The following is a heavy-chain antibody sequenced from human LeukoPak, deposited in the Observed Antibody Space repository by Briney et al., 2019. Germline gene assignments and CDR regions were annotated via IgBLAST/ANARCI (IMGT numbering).Heavy chain of an antibody. Sequence: PGGSLRLSCVASGFTFSSYWMHWVRQAPGKGLVWVSRIISDGSSATYADSVKGRFTISRDNAKNMMYLQMNSLRAEDTAVYYCAKIPQVATYTVPNFDFWGQGTLVTVSS. J-gene: IGHJ4*02. CDR2: IISDGSSA. CDR3: AKIPQVATYTVPNFDF. CDR1: GFTFSSYW. D-gene: IGHD3-16*01. V-gene: IGHV3-74*01.